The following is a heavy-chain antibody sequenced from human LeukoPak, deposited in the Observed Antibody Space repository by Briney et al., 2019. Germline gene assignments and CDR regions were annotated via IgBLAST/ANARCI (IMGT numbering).Heavy chain of an antibody. Sequence: QPGGSLRLSCSASGFTFSSYAMHWVRQAPGKGLEYVSAISSNGGSTFYADSVKGRFTISRDNSKNTLSLQMSSLRAEDTAVYYCVKVTYGAGTYYDYWGQGTLVTVSS. CDR1: GFTFSSYA. D-gene: IGHD3-10*01. CDR3: VKVTYGAGTYYDY. V-gene: IGHV3-64D*06. CDR2: ISSNGGST. J-gene: IGHJ4*02.